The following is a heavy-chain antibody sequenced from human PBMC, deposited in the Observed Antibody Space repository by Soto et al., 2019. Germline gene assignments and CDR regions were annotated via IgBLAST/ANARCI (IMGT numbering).Heavy chain of an antibody. J-gene: IGHJ4*02. CDR2: VYHSGNT. CDR1: GYSISNGFY. D-gene: IGHD4-4*01. V-gene: IGHV4-38-2*02. CDR3: AREYSSSAGYFEF. Sequence: PSETLSLTCDVSGYSISNGFYWGWIRRPPGKGLEWIGSVYHSGNTHYNPSFRSRITISVDTSRNQFSLKLKSVSAADTALYFCAREYSSSAGYFEFWGQGSRVTVSS.